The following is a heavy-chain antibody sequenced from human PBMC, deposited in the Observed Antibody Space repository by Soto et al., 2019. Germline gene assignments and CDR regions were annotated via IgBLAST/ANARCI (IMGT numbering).Heavy chain of an antibody. D-gene: IGHD2-8*01. CDR2: IIPIFGTA. Sequence: ASVKVSCKASGGTFSSYAISWVRRAPGQGLEWMGGIIPIFGTANYAQKFQGRVTITADKSTSTAYMELSSLRSEDTAVYYCARIVGDCTNGVCRLDYWGQGTLVTVSS. CDR3: ARIVGDCTNGVCRLDY. CDR1: GGTFSSYA. J-gene: IGHJ4*02. V-gene: IGHV1-69*06.